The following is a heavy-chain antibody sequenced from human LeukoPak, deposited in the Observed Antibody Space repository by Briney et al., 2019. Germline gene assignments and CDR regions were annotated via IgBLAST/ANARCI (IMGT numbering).Heavy chain of an antibody. CDR1: GFTFSSYW. CDR3: ARDPGITGTTAPAYYFDY. CDR2: IKQDGSEK. Sequence: PGGSLRLSCAASGFTFSSYWMSWVRQAPGKGLEWVANIKQDGSEKYYVDSVKGRFTISRDNAKNSLHLQMNSLRAEDTAVYYCARDPGITGTTAPAYYFDYWGQGTLVTVSS. J-gene: IGHJ4*02. D-gene: IGHD1-7*01. V-gene: IGHV3-7*01.